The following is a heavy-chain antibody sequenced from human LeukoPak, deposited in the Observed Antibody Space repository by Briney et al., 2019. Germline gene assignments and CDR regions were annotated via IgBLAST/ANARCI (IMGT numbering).Heavy chain of an antibody. J-gene: IGHJ4*02. Sequence: GESLKVSCKGSGYSFTSYWIGWVRQMPGKGLEWMGLIYPGDSDTRYSPSFQGQVTISADKSISTAYLQWSSLKASDTAMYYCARGGFYYYGSGSHLDYWGQGTLVTVSS. D-gene: IGHD3-10*01. V-gene: IGHV5-51*01. CDR3: ARGGFYYYGSGSHLDY. CDR2: IYPGDSDT. CDR1: GYSFTSYW.